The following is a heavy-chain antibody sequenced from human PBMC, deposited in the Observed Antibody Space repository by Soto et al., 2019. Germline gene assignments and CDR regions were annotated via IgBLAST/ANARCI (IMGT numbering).Heavy chain of an antibody. CDR1: GGSISSYY. Sequence: QVQLQESGPGLVKPSETLSLTCTVSGGSISSYYWSWIRQPPGKGLEWIGYIYYSGSTNYNPSLKGRVTISVDTSKTQFSRKLSSVTAADTAVYYCARVWGGAFDIWGQGTMVTVSS. D-gene: IGHD3-10*01. CDR2: IYYSGST. CDR3: ARVWGGAFDI. J-gene: IGHJ3*02. V-gene: IGHV4-59*01.